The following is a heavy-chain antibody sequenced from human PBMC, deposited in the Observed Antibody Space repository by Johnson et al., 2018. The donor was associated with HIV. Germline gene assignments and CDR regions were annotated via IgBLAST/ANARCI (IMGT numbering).Heavy chain of an antibody. CDR3: ARDRRITIFGSGRAVQSNDAFDI. V-gene: IGHV3-30*02. J-gene: IGHJ3*02. Sequence: VQLVESGGGVVQPGGSLRLSCAASGFTFSSYGMHWVRQAPGKGLEWVAFIRYAGSNKYYADSVKGRFTISRDNSKNTLYLQMNSLRAEDTAVYYCARDRRITIFGSGRAVQSNDAFDIWGQGTMVTVSS. CDR1: GFTFSSYG. D-gene: IGHD3-3*01. CDR2: IRYAGSNK.